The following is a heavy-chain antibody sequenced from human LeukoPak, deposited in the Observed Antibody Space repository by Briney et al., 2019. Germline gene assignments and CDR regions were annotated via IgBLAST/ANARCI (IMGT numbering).Heavy chain of an antibody. V-gene: IGHV3-74*01. CDR3: ARDRVAAKSPY. D-gene: IGHD6-6*01. CDR1: GFTFSTYW. Sequence: GGSLRLSCVVSGFTFSTYWMYWVRQAPGKGLVWVSRINTDGSTTNYADSVKGRFTISRDNAKNSLYLQMNSLRAEDTAVYYCARDRVAAKSPYWGQGTLVTVSS. J-gene: IGHJ4*02. CDR2: INTDGSTT.